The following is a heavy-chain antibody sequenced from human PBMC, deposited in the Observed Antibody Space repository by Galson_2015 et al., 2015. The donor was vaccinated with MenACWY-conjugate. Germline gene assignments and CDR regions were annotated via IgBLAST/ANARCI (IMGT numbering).Heavy chain of an antibody. Sequence: QSGAEVKKPGESLKIFCKGSGYNFANFWIAWVRQMPGKGLERMGVVFPGVSDTRYSPSFQGQVTISADKSINTAYLQWSSLKASYTAVYYGARQVLCTNTDCYNAFDYWGPGTLVTVSS. V-gene: IGHV5-51*01. CDR1: GYNFANFW. D-gene: IGHD2-2*02. J-gene: IGHJ4*02. CDR2: VFPGVSDT. CDR3: ARQVLCTNTDCYNAFDY.